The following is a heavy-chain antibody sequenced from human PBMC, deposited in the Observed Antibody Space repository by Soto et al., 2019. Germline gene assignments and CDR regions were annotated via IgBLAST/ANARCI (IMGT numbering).Heavy chain of an antibody. D-gene: IGHD2-15*01. V-gene: IGHV3-30*18. CDR3: AKQGLPHHNWFDP. J-gene: IGHJ5*02. CDR2: ISYDGSNK. Sequence: GGSLRLSCAASGFTFSSYGIHWVRQAPGKGLKWVAVISYDGSNKYYADSVKGRFTISRDNSKNTLYLQVNSLRADDTAVYYCAKQGLPHHNWFDPWGQGTLVTVSS. CDR1: GFTFSSYG.